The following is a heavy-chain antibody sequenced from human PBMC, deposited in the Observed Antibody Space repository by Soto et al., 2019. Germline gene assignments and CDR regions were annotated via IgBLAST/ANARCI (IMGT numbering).Heavy chain of an antibody. CDR3: ARGGGGTVVTRKGDYYYYGMDV. V-gene: IGHV1-69*13. CDR1: GGTFSSYA. Sequence: GASVKVSCKASGGTFSSYAISWVRQAPGQGLEWMGGIIPIFGTANYAQKFQGRVTITADESTSTAYMELSSLRSEDTAVYYCARGGGGTVVTRKGDYYYYGMDVWGQGTTVTVSS. J-gene: IGHJ6*02. CDR2: IIPIFGTA. D-gene: IGHD2-15*01.